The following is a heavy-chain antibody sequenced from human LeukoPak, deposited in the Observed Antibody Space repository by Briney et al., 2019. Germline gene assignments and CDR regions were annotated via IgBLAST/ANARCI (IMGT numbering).Heavy chain of an antibody. J-gene: IGHJ4*02. V-gene: IGHV3-21*01. CDR1: GFTFSSHG. Sequence: GGSLRLSCAASGFTFSSHGINWVRQAPGKGLEWVSSISSSSSYIYYADSVKGRFTISRDNAKNSLYLQMNSLRAEDTAVYYCASQYSSSSGDYWGQGTLVTVSS. CDR2: ISSSSSYI. CDR3: ASQYSSSSGDY. D-gene: IGHD6-6*01.